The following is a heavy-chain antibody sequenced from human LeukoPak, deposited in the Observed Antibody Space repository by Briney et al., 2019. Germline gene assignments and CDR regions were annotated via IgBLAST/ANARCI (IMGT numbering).Heavy chain of an antibody. Sequence: GGSLRLSCAASGFTFISYSMNWVRQAPGKGLEWVSPISSTGSYIYYADSVKGRFTISRDNAKNSLYLQMNNLRAEDTAVYYCARPNYGDYDYWGQGTLVTVSS. CDR1: GFTFISYS. CDR2: ISSTGSYI. J-gene: IGHJ4*02. D-gene: IGHD4-17*01. V-gene: IGHV3-21*01. CDR3: ARPNYGDYDY.